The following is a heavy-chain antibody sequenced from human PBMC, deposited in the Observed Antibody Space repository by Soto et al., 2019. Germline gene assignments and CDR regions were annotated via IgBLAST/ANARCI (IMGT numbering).Heavy chain of an antibody. Sequence: ASVKVSCKASGYTFTSYAMHWVRQAPGQGLEWMGWINAGNGNTKYSQKFQGGVTITRDTSASTAYMELSSLRSEDTAVYYCARASNYAFWSGYFFWGQGTLVTVSS. CDR1: GYTFTSYA. J-gene: IGHJ4*02. CDR2: INAGNGNT. CDR3: ARASNYAFWSGYFF. D-gene: IGHD3-3*01. V-gene: IGHV1-3*01.